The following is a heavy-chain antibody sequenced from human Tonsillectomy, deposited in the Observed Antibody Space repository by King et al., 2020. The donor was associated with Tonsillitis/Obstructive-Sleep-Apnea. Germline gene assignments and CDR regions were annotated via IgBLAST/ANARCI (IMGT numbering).Heavy chain of an antibody. D-gene: IGHD3-22*01. Sequence: VQLVQSGAEVKKPGSSMKVSCQASGGTFTNYAIIWVRQAPGQGLEWIGGIIPIFGITNFAQKFQDRVTITAAKSTSTAYMELSSLRSEDTDIYYCVRGFRDYAGSAYCMDVWGQGTTVTVSS. J-gene: IGHJ6*02. CDR3: VRGFRDYAGSAYCMDV. V-gene: IGHV1-69*10. CDR2: IIPIFGIT. CDR1: GGTFTNYA.